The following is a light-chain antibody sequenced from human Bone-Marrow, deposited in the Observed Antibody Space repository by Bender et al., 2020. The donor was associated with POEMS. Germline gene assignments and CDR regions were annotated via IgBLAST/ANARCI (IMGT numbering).Light chain of an antibody. Sequence: QSVLTQSPSVSAAPGQRVTISCSGGISNIGSKSVSWYRQSLGTAPQLVIYDNNRRPSRVPDRFSGSKSGTSASLAISGLQSEDEADYYCAAWEDSLNGWVFGGGTKLTVL. V-gene: IGLV1-44*01. CDR1: ISNIGSKS. J-gene: IGLJ3*02. CDR3: AAWEDSLNGWV. CDR2: DNN.